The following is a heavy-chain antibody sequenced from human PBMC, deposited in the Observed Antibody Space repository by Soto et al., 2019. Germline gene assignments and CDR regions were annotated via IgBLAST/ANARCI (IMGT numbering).Heavy chain of an antibody. D-gene: IGHD3-22*01. J-gene: IGHJ3*02. Sequence: EVQLLESGGGLAQPGGSLRLSCAASGFTFSSYAMNWVRQAPGKGLEWVSSISGSSEFIYYADSVKGRFTISRDNTKNTLDLQMTSLRAEDTAVYYCAKTWWLLQHYAFDIWGQGTMVTVSS. CDR3: AKTWWLLQHYAFDI. CDR2: ISGSSEFI. CDR1: GFTFSSYA. V-gene: IGHV3-23*01.